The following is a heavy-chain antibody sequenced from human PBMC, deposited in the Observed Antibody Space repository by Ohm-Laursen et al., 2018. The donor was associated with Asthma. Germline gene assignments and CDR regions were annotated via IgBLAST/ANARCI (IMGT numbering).Heavy chain of an antibody. J-gene: IGHJ4*02. CDR1: GFTFSSYA. CDR2: ISYDGSNK. D-gene: IGHD6-13*01. Sequence: SLRLSCTASGFTFSSYAMRWVRQAPGKGLEWVAVISYDGSNKHYADSVKGRFTISRDNSKNTLHLQMNSLRAEDTAIYYCAKDVLGFVAAAQDWGQGTLVTVSS. CDR3: AKDVLGFVAAAQD. V-gene: IGHV3-30-3*01.